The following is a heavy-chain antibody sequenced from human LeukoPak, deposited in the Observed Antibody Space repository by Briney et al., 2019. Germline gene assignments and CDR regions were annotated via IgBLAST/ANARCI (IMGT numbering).Heavy chain of an antibody. Sequence: GGSLRLSCAASGFTLSSYWMSWVRQAPGKGLEWVANIKQDGSEKFYVDSVKGRFTISRDNAKNSLYLQMNSLRAEDTAVYYCARDGYCSGGSCYSGYWGQGTLVTVSS. CDR2: IKQDGSEK. CDR3: ARDGYCSGGSCYSGY. J-gene: IGHJ4*02. CDR1: GFTLSSYW. V-gene: IGHV3-7*01. D-gene: IGHD2-15*01.